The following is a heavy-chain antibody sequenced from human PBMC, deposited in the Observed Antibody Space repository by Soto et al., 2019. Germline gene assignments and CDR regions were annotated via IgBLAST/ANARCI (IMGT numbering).Heavy chain of an antibody. D-gene: IGHD6-13*01. V-gene: IGHV4-38-2*01. CDR2: IYHSGTT. Sequence: SETLSDTYGVSGYSISSGYYWGWIQKAPGKGLEWIGSIYHSGTTYYNPSLQSRVTISVDTSKNQFSLKLNFVTAADTAMYYCARKSITASGYFDYWGQGILVTVSS. J-gene: IGHJ4*02. CDR1: GYSISSGYY. CDR3: ARKSITASGYFDY.